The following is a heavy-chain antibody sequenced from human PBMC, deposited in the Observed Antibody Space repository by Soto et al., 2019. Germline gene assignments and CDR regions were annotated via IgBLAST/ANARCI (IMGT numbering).Heavy chain of an antibody. Sequence: QLQLQESGPGLVKPSETLSLTCTVSGGSISSSSYYWGWIRQPPGKGLEWIGSIYYSGSTYYNPSLKSRVTISVDTSKNQFSLKLSSVTAADTAVYYCARPLGYCSSTSCSNWFDPWGQGTLVTVSS. CDR2: IYYSGST. D-gene: IGHD2-2*01. J-gene: IGHJ5*02. CDR3: ARPLGYCSSTSCSNWFDP. CDR1: GGSISSSSYY. V-gene: IGHV4-39*01.